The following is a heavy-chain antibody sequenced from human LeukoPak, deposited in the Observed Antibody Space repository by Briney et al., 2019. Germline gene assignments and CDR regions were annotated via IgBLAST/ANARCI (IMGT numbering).Heavy chain of an antibody. D-gene: IGHD3-3*01. Sequence: PSETLSLTCAVSGGSISSSNWWSWVGRPPGKGREWIGEIYHSGSTNYNPSLKSRVTISVDKSKNQFSLKLSSVTAAGTAVYYCAGRRFSAGGLYYWGQGTLVTVPS. CDR3: AGRRFSAGGLYY. V-gene: IGHV4-4*02. J-gene: IGHJ4*02. CDR1: GGSISSSNW. CDR2: IYHSGST.